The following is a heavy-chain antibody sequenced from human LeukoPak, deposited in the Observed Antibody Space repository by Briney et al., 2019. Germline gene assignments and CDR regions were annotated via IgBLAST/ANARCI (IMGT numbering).Heavy chain of an antibody. CDR1: GYTFTGYY. Sequence: GASVKVSCKASGYTFTGYYMHWVRQAPGQGLEWMGRINPNSGGTNYAQKFQGRVTMTRDTSISTAYMELSRLRSDDTAVYYCATDSPKIGSSWYEYNWFDPWGQGTLVTVSS. V-gene: IGHV1-2*06. CDR3: ATDSPKIGSSWYEYNWFDP. J-gene: IGHJ5*02. D-gene: IGHD6-13*01. CDR2: INPNSGGT.